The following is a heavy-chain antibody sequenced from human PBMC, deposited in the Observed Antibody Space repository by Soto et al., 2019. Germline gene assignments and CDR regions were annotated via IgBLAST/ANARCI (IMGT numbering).Heavy chain of an antibody. J-gene: IGHJ4*02. CDR2: ISPYNGDT. D-gene: IGHD6-13*01. CDR1: GYIFTAFG. V-gene: IGHV1-18*01. CDR3: ARDIMSGSNWPKFDY. Sequence: ASVKVSCKASGYIFTAFGISWVRQAPGQGLEWMAWISPYNGDTNYAPKFQGRVTLTTDTSTSTVYMDLRSLRSDDTAVYFCARDIMSGSNWPKFDYWGQGALVTVSS.